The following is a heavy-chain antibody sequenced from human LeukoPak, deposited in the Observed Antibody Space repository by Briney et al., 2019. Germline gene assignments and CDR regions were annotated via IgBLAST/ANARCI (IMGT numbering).Heavy chain of an antibody. CDR2: INPNSGGT. D-gene: IGHD3-16*01. V-gene: IGHV1-2*04. CDR1: RDTLTGYY. CDR3: AREGNGGVIFDY. J-gene: IGHJ4*02. Sequence: ASLKVSCKASRDTLTGYYMHWVRQAPGQGLEWMGWINPNSGGTNYAQKFQGWVTMTRDTSISTAYMELSRLRSDDTAVYYCAREGNGGVIFDYWGQGTLVTVPS.